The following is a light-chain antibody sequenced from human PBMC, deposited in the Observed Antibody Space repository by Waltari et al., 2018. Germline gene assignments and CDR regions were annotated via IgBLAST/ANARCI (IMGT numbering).Light chain of an antibody. J-gene: IGLJ2*01. CDR2: TNN. Sequence: QSVLTQPPSVSGAPGQRVTISCTGNSSNIGAGYDVHWYQQLPETAPKLLIYTNNLRPSGVPDRFSGSKSGTSASLAITGLQAEDEAHYHCQSYDNSLSGVVFGGGTKLTVL. V-gene: IGLV1-40*01. CDR1: SSNIGAGYD. CDR3: QSYDNSLSGVV.